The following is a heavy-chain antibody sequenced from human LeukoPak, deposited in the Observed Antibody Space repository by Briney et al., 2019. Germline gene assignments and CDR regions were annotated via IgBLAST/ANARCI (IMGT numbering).Heavy chain of an antibody. D-gene: IGHD3-22*01. V-gene: IGHV3-33*06. J-gene: IGHJ4*02. CDR3: AKDDDVSSRYSRFEN. CDR1: GFTFRNYG. CDR2: IWSAENNK. Sequence: GGSLRLSCAASGFTFRNYGMHWVRQAPGKGLEWVAVIWSAENNKYYADSVQGRFTISRDNSKNTVFLQMNSLRAEDTAVYYCAKDDDVSSRYSRFENWGQGTLVTVSS.